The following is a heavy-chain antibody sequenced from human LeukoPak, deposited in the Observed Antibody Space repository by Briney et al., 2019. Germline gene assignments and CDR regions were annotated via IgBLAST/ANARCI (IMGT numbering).Heavy chain of an antibody. Sequence: SETLLLTCTVSRDSISSYYWSWIRQPPGKGLEWIGYIYYSGSTNYKSSLKSRVTISVDTSKNQFSLKLSSVTAADPAVYYCARDLMPTGHSRKWGDWFDPWGQGTLVTVSS. D-gene: IGHD4-23*01. CDR2: IYYSGST. J-gene: IGHJ5*02. CDR3: ARDLMPTGHSRKWGDWFDP. CDR1: RDSISSYY. V-gene: IGHV4-59*01.